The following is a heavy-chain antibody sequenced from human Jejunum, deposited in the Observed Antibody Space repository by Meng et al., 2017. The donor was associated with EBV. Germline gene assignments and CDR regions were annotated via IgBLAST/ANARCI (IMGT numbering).Heavy chain of an antibody. V-gene: IGHV1-2*06. CDR1: AYTFAGYY. D-gene: IGHD3-16*01. J-gene: IGHJ2*01. Sequence: LVQPGAEVKKPGASVKVSCKASAYTFAGYYMHWVRQAPGQGLEWMGRINPNSGGANYAQKFQGRVTMTRDTSISTAYMELSRLRSDDTAVYYCAREGLVGDLRYFDLWGRGTLVTVSS. CDR2: INPNSGGA. CDR3: AREGLVGDLRYFDL.